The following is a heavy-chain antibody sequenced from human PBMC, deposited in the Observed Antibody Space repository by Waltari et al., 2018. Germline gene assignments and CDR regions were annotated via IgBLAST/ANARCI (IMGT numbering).Heavy chain of an antibody. CDR1: GFTFSSFW. V-gene: IGHV3-7*01. J-gene: IGHJ4*02. Sequence: EVQLVESGGGLVQPGGSLSLSCAASGFTFSSFWMIWVRQAPGQGRGWVANINQDGSEKSYVASVKGRCTISRDNAKQSLYLQMNSLRPDDTAIYYCARLRGANDWGQGTLVTVSS. D-gene: IGHD3-10*01. CDR2: INQDGSEK. CDR3: ARLRGAND.